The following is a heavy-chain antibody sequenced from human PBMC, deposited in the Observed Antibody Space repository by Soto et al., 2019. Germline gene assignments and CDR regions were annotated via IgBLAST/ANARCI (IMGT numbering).Heavy chain of an antibody. V-gene: IGHV3-7*03. J-gene: IGHJ4*02. Sequence: PGGSLRLSCAASGFTFSSYWMSWVRQAPGKGLEWVANIKQDGSEKYYVDSVKGRFTISRDNAKNSLYLQMNSLRAEDTAVYYCARGRHYYDSSGYYQYYFDYWGQGTLVTVS. D-gene: IGHD3-22*01. CDR3: ARGRHYYDSSGYYQYYFDY. CDR1: GFTFSSYW. CDR2: IKQDGSEK.